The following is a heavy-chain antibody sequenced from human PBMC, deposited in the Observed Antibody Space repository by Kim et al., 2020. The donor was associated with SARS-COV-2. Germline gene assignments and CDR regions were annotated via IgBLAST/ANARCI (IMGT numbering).Heavy chain of an antibody. J-gene: IGHJ3*02. Sequence: GESLKISCKGSGYSFTSYWISWVRQMPGKGLEWMGRIDPSDSYTNYSPSFQGHVTISADKSISTAYLQWSSLKASDAAMYYCARRYYDFWSGFPGAFDIWGQGTMFTVSS. CDR1: GYSFTSYW. V-gene: IGHV5-10-1*01. CDR3: ARRYYDFWSGFPGAFDI. CDR2: IDPSDSYT. D-gene: IGHD3-3*01.